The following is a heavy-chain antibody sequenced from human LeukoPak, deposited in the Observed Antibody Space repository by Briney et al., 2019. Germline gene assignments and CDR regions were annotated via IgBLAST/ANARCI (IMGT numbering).Heavy chain of an antibody. Sequence: SETLSLTCTVSGGSISSSSYDWDWIRQPPGKGLEWIGSIYYSGSTYYNPSLKSRVTISVDTSKNQFSLKLSSVTAADTAVYYCARDQNWTFDYWGQGTLVTVSS. CDR2: IYYSGST. V-gene: IGHV4-39*07. CDR3: ARDQNWTFDY. J-gene: IGHJ4*02. CDR1: GGSISSSSYD. D-gene: IGHD1-1*01.